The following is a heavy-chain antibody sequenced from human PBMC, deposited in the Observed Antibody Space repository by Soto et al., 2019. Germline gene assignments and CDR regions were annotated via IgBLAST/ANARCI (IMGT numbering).Heavy chain of an antibody. Sequence: EVQLVESGGGLVQAGGSLRLSCAASGFTFSTYWMNWVRQAPGKGLEWVASIKEDGSEKYYVDSVKGRFTISRDNAKNSLYLQMNSLRAEDTAVYYCTRDRGYCSGGTCYSVLDYWGQGILVTVSS. CDR3: TRDRGYCSGGTCYSVLDY. CDR2: IKEDGSEK. V-gene: IGHV3-7*01. J-gene: IGHJ4*02. CDR1: GFTFSTYW. D-gene: IGHD2-15*01.